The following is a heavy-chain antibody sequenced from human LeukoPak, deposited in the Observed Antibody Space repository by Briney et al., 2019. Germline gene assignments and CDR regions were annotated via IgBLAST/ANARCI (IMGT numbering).Heavy chain of an antibody. D-gene: IGHD5-18*01. CDR3: ARGLLVYSYGPAILGWFDP. CDR2: ISAYNGNT. V-gene: IGHV1-18*01. Sequence: ASVKVSCKASGYTFTSYGISWVRQAPGQGLEWMGWISAYNGNTNYAQKLQGGVTMTTDTSTSTAYMELRSLRSDDTAVYYCARGLLVYSYGPAILGWFDPWGQGTLVTVSS. CDR1: GYTFTSYG. J-gene: IGHJ5*02.